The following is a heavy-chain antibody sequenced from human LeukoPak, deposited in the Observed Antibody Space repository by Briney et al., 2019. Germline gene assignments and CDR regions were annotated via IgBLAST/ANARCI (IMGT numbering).Heavy chain of an antibody. J-gene: IGHJ6*03. CDR3: ARGRYYDFWSGYWGHYYMDV. Sequence: GASVKVSCKASGYIFTDYYLHWVRQAPGQGLEWMGWIDPKGDVTRYAQNFQGRVTMTWDTSISTAYMELSSLRSEDTAVYYCARGRYYDFWSGYWGHYYMDVWGKGTTVTVSS. CDR2: IDPKGDVT. D-gene: IGHD3-3*01. CDR1: GYIFTDYY. V-gene: IGHV1-2*02.